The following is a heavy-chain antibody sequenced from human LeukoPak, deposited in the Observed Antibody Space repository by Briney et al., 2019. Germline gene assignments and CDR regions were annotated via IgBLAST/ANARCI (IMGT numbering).Heavy chain of an antibody. J-gene: IGHJ4*02. CDR3: WTYYYDSSGYYYFDY. V-gene: IGHV3-9*01. Sequence: GRSLRLSCAPSGFMFNDYALHWVRHAPGKGLEWVSSISWNSGNMYYVDSVKGRFTISRDNAKNSLYLQMNSLRAEDTALYYCWTYYYDSSGYYYFDYWGQGTLVTVSS. CDR2: ISWNSGNM. CDR1: GFMFNDYA. D-gene: IGHD3-22*01.